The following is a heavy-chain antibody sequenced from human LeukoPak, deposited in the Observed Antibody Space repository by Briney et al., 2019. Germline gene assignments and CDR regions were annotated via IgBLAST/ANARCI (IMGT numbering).Heavy chain of an antibody. CDR3: ARQGYCSSTSCQGYFDY. CDR1: GYTFTSYY. Sequence: ASVKVSCKASGYTFTSYYMHWVRQAPGQGLGWMGIINPSGGSTSYAQKFQGRVTMTRDTSTSTVYMELSSLRSEDTAVYYCARQGYCSSTSCQGYFDYWGQGTLVTVSS. V-gene: IGHV1-46*01. J-gene: IGHJ4*02. D-gene: IGHD2-2*01. CDR2: INPSGGST.